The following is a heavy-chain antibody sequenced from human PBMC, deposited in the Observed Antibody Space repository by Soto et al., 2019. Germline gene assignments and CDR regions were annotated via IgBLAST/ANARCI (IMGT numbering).Heavy chain of an antibody. Sequence: QVQLVQSGAEVKKPGSSVKVSCKASGGTFSSYTISWVRQAPGQGLEWMGRIIPILGIANYAQKFQGRVTSTADKSTSTAYMELSSLRSEDTAVYYCAREVISGSGWYWDYWGQGTLVTVSS. J-gene: IGHJ4*02. CDR3: AREVISGSGWYWDY. CDR2: IIPILGIA. V-gene: IGHV1-69*08. D-gene: IGHD6-19*01. CDR1: GGTFSSYT.